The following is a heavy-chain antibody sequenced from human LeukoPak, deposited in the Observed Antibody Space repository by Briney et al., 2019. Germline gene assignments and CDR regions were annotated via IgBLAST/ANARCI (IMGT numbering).Heavy chain of an antibody. D-gene: IGHD3-9*01. CDR2: ISYDGSNK. J-gene: IGHJ6*02. Sequence: GGSLRLSCAASGFTFSSYGMHWVRQAPGKGLEWVAVISYDGSNKNYADSVKGRFTISRDNSKSTLYLQMNSLRAEDTAVYYCAKAHEQLRYFENGMDVWGQGTTVTVSS. CDR1: GFTFSSYG. CDR3: AKAHEQLRYFENGMDV. V-gene: IGHV3-30*18.